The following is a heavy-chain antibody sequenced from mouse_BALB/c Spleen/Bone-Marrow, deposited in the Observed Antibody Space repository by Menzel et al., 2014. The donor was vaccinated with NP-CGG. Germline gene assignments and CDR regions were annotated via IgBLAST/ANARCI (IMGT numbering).Heavy chain of an antibody. D-gene: IGHD1-1*01. CDR3: ARDRNYDINWYFDV. V-gene: IGHV7-3*02. CDR2: IRNKANGYTT. CDR1: GFTFTDYY. Sequence: EVKLMESGGGLVQPGGSLRLSCATSGFTFTDYYMSWVRQPLGKALEWLGFIRNKANGYTTEYSASVKGRFTISRDNSQSILYLQMNILRTEDSATYYCARDRNYDINWYFDVWGAGTTVTVSS. J-gene: IGHJ1*01.